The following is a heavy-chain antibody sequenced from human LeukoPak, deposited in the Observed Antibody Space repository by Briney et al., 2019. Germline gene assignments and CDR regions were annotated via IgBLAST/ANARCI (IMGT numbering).Heavy chain of an antibody. D-gene: IGHD6-19*01. J-gene: IGHJ3*02. V-gene: IGHV1-18*01. CDR2: ISAYNGNT. CDR1: GYTFTSYG. Sequence: VASVKVSCKASGYTFTSYGISWVRQALGQGLEWMGWISAYNGNTNYAQKFQGRVTITRDTSASTAYMELSSLRSEDTAVYYCARGYSSGRGGLGAFDIWGQGTMVTVSS. CDR3: ARGYSSGRGGLGAFDI.